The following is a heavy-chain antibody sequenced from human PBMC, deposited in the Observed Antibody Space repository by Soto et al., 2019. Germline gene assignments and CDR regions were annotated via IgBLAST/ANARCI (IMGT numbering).Heavy chain of an antibody. Sequence: GASVKVSCKASGYTFTSYYMHWVRQAPGQGLEWMGIINPSGGSTSYAQKFQGRVTMTRDTSTSTVYMELSSLRSEDTAVYYCARAPRSMVRGSGYWFDPWGQGTLVTVSS. V-gene: IGHV1-46*01. D-gene: IGHD3-10*01. CDR1: GYTFTSYY. CDR2: INPSGGST. CDR3: ARAPRSMVRGSGYWFDP. J-gene: IGHJ5*02.